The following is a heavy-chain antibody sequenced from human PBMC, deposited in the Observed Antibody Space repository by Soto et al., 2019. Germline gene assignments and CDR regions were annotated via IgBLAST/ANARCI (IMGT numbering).Heavy chain of an antibody. J-gene: IGHJ6*02. CDR3: AGYGELVYYYYGMDV. D-gene: IGHD3-10*01. CDR1: GGSISRSSDH. CDR2: IYYTGST. Sequence: SETLSLTCTVSGGSISRSSDHWDWIRQPPGKGLEWIGSIYYTGSTYYNPSLKSRVTISVDTSKNQFSLKLSSVTAADTTVYYCAGYGELVYYYYGMDVWGQGTTVTVSS. V-gene: IGHV4-39*01.